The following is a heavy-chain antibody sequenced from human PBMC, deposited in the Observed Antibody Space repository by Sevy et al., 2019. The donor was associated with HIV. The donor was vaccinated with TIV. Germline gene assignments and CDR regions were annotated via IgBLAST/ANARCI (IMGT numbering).Heavy chain of an antibody. CDR1: GGSIRSGRYY. V-gene: IGHV4-61*02. CDR2: VFPSGGV. Sequence: SETLSLTCTVSGGSIRSGRYYWTWIRQPAGKGLEWIGRVFPSGGVDFNPSMMRRASISIDTSKKQFSLRLTSVTAADTAVYYCARVEGDGYNYGYFDSWGPGILVTVSS. CDR3: ARVEGDGYNYGYFDS. D-gene: IGHD5-18*01. J-gene: IGHJ4*02.